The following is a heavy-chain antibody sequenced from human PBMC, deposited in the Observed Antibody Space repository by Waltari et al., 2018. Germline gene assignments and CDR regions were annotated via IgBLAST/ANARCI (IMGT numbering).Heavy chain of an antibody. CDR2: IYYSGIT. V-gene: IGHV4-39*07. Sequence: QLQLQESGPGLVKPSETLSLTCTVSGGSISSSSYYWGWIRQPPGKGLEWIGSIYYSGITYYNPSLKSRVTISVDTSKNQCSLKLSSVTAADTAVYYCAREMWQLLFDYWGQGTLVTVSS. CDR3: AREMWQLLFDY. CDR1: GGSISSSSYY. D-gene: IGHD6-6*01. J-gene: IGHJ4*02.